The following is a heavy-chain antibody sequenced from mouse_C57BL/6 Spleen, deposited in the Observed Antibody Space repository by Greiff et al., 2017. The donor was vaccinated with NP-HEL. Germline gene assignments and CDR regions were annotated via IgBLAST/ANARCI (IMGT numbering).Heavy chain of an antibody. CDR2: ISSGGDYI. V-gene: IGHV5-9-1*02. CDR1: GFTFSSYA. CDR3: TRERDYEYDERYYYAMDY. Sequence: EVKLMESGEGLVKPGGSLKLSCAASGFTFSSYAMSWVRQTPEKRLEWVAYISSGGDYIYYADTVKGRFTISRDNARNTLYLQMSSRKAEDTAMYYCTRERDYEYDERYYYAMDYWGQGTSVTVSS. J-gene: IGHJ4*01. D-gene: IGHD2-4*01.